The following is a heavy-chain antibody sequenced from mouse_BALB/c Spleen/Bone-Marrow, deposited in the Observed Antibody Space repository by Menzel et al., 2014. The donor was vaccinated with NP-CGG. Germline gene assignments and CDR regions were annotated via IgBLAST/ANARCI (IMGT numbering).Heavy chain of an antibody. V-gene: IGHV14-3*02. D-gene: IGHD1-1*01. CDR1: DFNIKDTY. J-gene: IGHJ2*01. Sequence: EVQGVESGAELVKPGASVKLSCTASDFNIKDTYMHWVKQRPEQGLEWIGRVDPAIGNTKYAPKFQGKATITADTSSNAAYLHLSSLTSEDTAVYYCVREGRIYYFDYWGQGTTLTVSS. CDR3: VREGRIYYFDY. CDR2: VDPAIGNT.